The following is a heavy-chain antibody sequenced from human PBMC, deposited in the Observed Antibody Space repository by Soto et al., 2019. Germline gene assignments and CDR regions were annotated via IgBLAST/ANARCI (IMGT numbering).Heavy chain of an antibody. J-gene: IGHJ4*02. Sequence: GESLKISWAASGFNFSIFGMHWVRQAPGKGLEWVALMSYDGSSKYYQDSLKGRFTISRDKSKNTLYLQMSSLRVEDTAVYYCAKDRGWSSADLEYWGQGTLVTVSS. CDR1: GFNFSIFG. CDR2: MSYDGSSK. CDR3: AKDRGWSSADLEY. D-gene: IGHD6-19*01. V-gene: IGHV3-30*18.